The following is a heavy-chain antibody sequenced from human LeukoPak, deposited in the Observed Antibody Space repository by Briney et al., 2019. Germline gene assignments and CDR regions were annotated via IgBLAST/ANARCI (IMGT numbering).Heavy chain of an antibody. D-gene: IGHD6-6*01. CDR2: INPNSGGT. CDR3: ARVEGATALPFDY. V-gene: IGHV1-2*06. Sequence: ASVKVSCKDSGYTFTGYYMHWVRQAPGQGVEWMGRINPNSGGTNYAQKFQGRVTITRDTSISTAYMELSRLRSDDTAVYYCARVEGATALPFDYWGQGTLVTVSS. CDR1: GYTFTGYY. J-gene: IGHJ4*02.